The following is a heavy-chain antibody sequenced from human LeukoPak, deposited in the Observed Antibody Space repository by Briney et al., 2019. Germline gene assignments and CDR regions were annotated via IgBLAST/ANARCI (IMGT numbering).Heavy chain of an antibody. J-gene: IGHJ4*02. CDR1: GFTFSTYA. V-gene: IGHV3-23*01. Sequence: GESLRLSCAASGFTFSTYAMSWVRQAPGRGLEWVSTISGSGGSTYYADSVKGRFTISRDSSKHTLYLQMNSLRAEDTAVYYCARDYHPTIFGVAYPDYWGQGTLVTVSS. CDR2: ISGSGGST. CDR3: ARDYHPTIFGVAYPDY. D-gene: IGHD3-3*01.